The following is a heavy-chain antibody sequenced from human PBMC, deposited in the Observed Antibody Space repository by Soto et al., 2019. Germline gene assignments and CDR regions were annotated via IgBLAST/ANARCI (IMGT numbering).Heavy chain of an antibody. Sequence: TSETLSLTCNVSGGSVRNYYWTWIRQSPDKGLEWIAYMYYNGNINYNPSLKSRVTISIDTSKNQFSLTLKSVTAADTAVYYCASGGNWFDPWGQGIQVTVSS. J-gene: IGHJ5*02. CDR2: MYYNGNI. V-gene: IGHV4-59*02. CDR3: ASGGNWFDP. D-gene: IGHD3-16*01. CDR1: GGSVRNYY.